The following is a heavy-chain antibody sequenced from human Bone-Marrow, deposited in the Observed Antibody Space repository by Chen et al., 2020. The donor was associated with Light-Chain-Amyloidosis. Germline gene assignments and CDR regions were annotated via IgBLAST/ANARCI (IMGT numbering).Heavy chain of an antibody. CDR3: AKRGSYYYYGMDV. D-gene: IGHD6-19*01. CDR2: ISGGDT. CDR1: GFTLSNYA. Sequence: EVLLVESGGGLVQPGGSLRLSCAASGFTLSNYAMDWVRQAPGKGLEWVSSISGGDTYTANSVKGRFTVSRDDSGNTLYLQMNSLRAEDTAVYYCAKRGSYYYYGMDVWGQGTTVTVSS. J-gene: IGHJ6*02. V-gene: IGHV3-23*04.